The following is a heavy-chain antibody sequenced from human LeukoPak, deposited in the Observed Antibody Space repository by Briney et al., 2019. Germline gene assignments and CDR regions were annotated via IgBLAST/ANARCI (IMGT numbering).Heavy chain of an antibody. D-gene: IGHD4/OR15-4a*01. J-gene: IGHJ6*02. CDR3: ARGRVLSDGTYYYGMDV. Sequence: GGSLRLSCGASGFTFSNCWMHWVRQAPGKGLVWVSRINSDGSSTSHADPVTGRFTISRDNAKNTLYLQMHSVRAEDTGVYYCARGRVLSDGTYYYGMDVWGQGTTVTVSS. CDR2: INSDGSST. V-gene: IGHV3-74*01. CDR1: GFTFSNCW.